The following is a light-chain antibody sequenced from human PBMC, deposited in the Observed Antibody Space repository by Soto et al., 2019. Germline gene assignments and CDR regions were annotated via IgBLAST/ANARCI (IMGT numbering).Light chain of an antibody. CDR3: QQTYSSPLT. J-gene: IGKJ4*01. Sequence: DIQMTQSPSSLSASVGDRVTITCRASQSVANYLNWYQQKPGKAPNLLIFAAYILQTGVPSRFTGGGSGTDFTLTISSLQPEDYATYFCQQTYSSPLTFGRGTKVEIK. CDR1: QSVANY. V-gene: IGKV1-39*01. CDR2: AAY.